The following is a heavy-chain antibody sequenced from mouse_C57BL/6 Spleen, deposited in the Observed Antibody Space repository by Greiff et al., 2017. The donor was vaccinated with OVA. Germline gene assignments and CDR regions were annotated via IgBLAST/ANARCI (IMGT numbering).Heavy chain of an antibody. CDR2: ISSGSSSI. J-gene: IGHJ1*03. D-gene: IGHD2-1*01. CDR1: GFTFSDYG. CDR3: ARADGNYGYFDV. V-gene: IGHV5-17*01. Sequence: EVQRVESGGGLVKPGGSLKLSCAASGFTFSDYGMHWVRQAPEKGLEWVAYISSGSSSIYYADTVKGRDTISRDNAKNTLFLQMTSLRSEDTAMYYCARADGNYGYFDVWGTGTTVTVSS.